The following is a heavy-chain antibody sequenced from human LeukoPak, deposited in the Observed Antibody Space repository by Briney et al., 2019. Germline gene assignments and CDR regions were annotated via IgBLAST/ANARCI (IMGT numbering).Heavy chain of an antibody. V-gene: IGHV1-69*04. J-gene: IGHJ4*02. CDR3: ARGACREMGLMWPRLGGQDCRYDH. CDR1: GDTFSSYA. CDR2: ITPFLGIA. Sequence: ASVKVSCKASGDTFSSYAINWVRQAPGQGPEWMGRITPFLGIANYPQKFQGRVTITADESTTTAYMELSSLRSEDTAVYYCARGACREMGLMWPRLGGQDCRYDHWGQGTLVTVSS. D-gene: IGHD3-16*01.